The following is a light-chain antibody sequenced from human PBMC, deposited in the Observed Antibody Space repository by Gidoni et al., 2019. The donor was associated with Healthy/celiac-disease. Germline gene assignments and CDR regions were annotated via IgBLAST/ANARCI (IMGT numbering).Light chain of an antibody. J-gene: IGKJ4*01. Sequence: DIQMTQSPSSLSASVGDRVTITCQASQDISNYLNWYQQKPGKAPKLLIYDASNLETGVPSRFSGSGSGTDFTFTISSLQPEEIATYYCQQYDNLPPPTFGGGTKVEIK. CDR2: DAS. CDR3: QQYDNLPPPT. CDR1: QDISNY. V-gene: IGKV1-33*01.